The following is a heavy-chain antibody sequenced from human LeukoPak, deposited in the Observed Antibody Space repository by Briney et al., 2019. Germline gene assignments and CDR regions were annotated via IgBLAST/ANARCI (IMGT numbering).Heavy chain of an antibody. CDR1: GFTFTDAW. D-gene: IGHD3-9*01. CDR2: IKSKTDGETI. Sequence: TGGSLRLSCAASGFTFTDAWMSWVRQAPGKGLEWIGRIKSKTDGETIDYSAPVKGRFTISRDDSKNTVYLQMNSLRTEDTAVYYCGDILIPLGDDYWGQGTLVTVSS. V-gene: IGHV3-15*01. J-gene: IGHJ4*02. CDR3: GDILIPLGDDY.